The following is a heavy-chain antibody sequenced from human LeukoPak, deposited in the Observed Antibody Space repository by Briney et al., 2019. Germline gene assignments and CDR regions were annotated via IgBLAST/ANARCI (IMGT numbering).Heavy chain of an antibody. J-gene: IGHJ3*02. CDR1: GYTFTSYG. Sequence: GASVKVSCKASGYTFTSYGLSWVRQAPGQGLEWMGWISAYNGETNYAQKLQGRVTMTTDTSTSTAYMELRSLRSDDTAVYYRARAGYYDYVWGSYRQDAFDIWGQGTMVTVSS. CDR2: ISAYNGET. D-gene: IGHD3-16*02. CDR3: ARAGYYDYVWGSYRQDAFDI. V-gene: IGHV1-18*01.